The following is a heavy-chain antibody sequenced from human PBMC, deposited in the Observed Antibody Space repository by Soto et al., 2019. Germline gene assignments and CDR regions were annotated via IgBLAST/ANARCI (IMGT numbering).Heavy chain of an antibody. V-gene: IGHV4-31*03. CDR2: IYYSGST. CDR1: GGSISSGGYY. D-gene: IGHD6-19*01. Sequence: PSETLSLTCTVSGGSISSGGYYWSWIRQHPGKGLEWIGYIYYSGSTYYNPSLKSRVTISVDTSKNQFSLKLSSVTAADTAVYYCARDSLVAGTYRGALYYYYGMDVWGQGTTVTVSS. J-gene: IGHJ6*02. CDR3: ARDSLVAGTYRGALYYYYGMDV.